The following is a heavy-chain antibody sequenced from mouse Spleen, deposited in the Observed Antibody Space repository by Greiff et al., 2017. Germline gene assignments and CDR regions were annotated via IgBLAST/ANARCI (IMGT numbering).Heavy chain of an antibody. Sequence: VKVVESGAELMKPGASVKISCKATGYTFSSYWIEWVKQRPGHGLEWIGEILPGSGSTNYNEKFKGKATFTADTSSNTAYMQLSSLTSEDSAVYYCARYYDGSYWYFDVWGAGTTVTVSS. CDR3: ARYYDGSYWYFDV. V-gene: IGHV1-9*01. D-gene: IGHD1-1*01. CDR1: GYTFSSYW. CDR2: ILPGSGST. J-gene: IGHJ1*01.